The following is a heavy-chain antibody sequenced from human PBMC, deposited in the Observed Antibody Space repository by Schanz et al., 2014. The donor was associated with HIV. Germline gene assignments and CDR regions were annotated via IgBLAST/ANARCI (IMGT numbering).Heavy chain of an antibody. D-gene: IGHD6-13*01. J-gene: IGHJ4*02. CDR1: GYTLNGYY. Sequence: QVQLVQSGAEVKKPGSSVKVSCKASGYTLNGYYMHWVRQAPGQGPEWMGWMNPKSGNTGFAQKFRGRVSMTRDTSITTAYMELYSLSSEDTAVYYCARSLGYNNNWHDYWGQGTLVTVSS. CDR2: MNPKSGNT. V-gene: IGHV1-8*02. CDR3: ARSLGYNNNWHDY.